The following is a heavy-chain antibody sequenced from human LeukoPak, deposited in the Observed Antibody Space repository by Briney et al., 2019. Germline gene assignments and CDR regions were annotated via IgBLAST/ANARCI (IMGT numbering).Heavy chain of an antibody. J-gene: IGHJ4*02. CDR2: INAYNGNT. CDR3: ARDGFRGPSDY. V-gene: IGHV1-18*01. Sequence: ASVKVSCKASGYTFNSYSINWVRQAPGQGLEWMGSINAYNGNTNYAQKVQGRVTMTTDTSSSTAYTELRSLRSDDTALYYCARDGFRGPSDYWGQGTLVTVSS. D-gene: IGHD3-16*01. CDR1: GYTFNSYS.